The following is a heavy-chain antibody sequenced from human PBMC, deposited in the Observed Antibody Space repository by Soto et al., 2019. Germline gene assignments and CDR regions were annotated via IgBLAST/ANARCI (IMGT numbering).Heavy chain of an antibody. Sequence: PGGSLRLSCAASGFTFSSYAMHWVRQAPGKGLEWVAVISYDGSNKYYADSVKGRFTISRDNSKNTLYLQMNSLRAEDTAVYYFARVEVPADSESNYYYYYGMDVWGQGTTVTVSS. CDR3: ARVEVPADSESNYYYYYGMDV. CDR2: ISYDGSNK. J-gene: IGHJ6*02. V-gene: IGHV3-30-3*01. CDR1: GFTFSSYA. D-gene: IGHD2-2*01.